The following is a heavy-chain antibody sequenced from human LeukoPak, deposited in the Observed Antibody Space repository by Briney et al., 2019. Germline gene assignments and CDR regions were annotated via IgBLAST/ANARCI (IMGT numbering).Heavy chain of an antibody. CDR3: ARLFRRSSGSYGNWYDP. CDR1: GGSFSGYY. V-gene: IGHV4-34*01. CDR2: INHSGST. D-gene: IGHD3-10*01. J-gene: IGHJ5*02. Sequence: SETLSLTCAVYGGSFSGYYWSWIRQSPGKGLEWIGEINHSGSTNYNPSLKSRVTISVDTSKNQFSLKLSSVTAADTAVFYCARLFRRSSGSYGNWYDPWGQGTLVTVSS.